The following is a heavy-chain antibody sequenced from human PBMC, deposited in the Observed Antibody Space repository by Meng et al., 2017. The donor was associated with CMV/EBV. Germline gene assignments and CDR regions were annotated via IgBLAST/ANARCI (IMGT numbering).Heavy chain of an antibody. CDR3: AKDPYSNYARPY. Sequence: GESLKISCAAPGFTFSSYAMSWVRQAPGKGLEWVSAISGSGGSTYYADSVKGRFTISRDNSKNTLYLQMNSLRAEDTAVYYCAKDPYSNYARPYWGQGTLVTVSS. CDR2: ISGSGGST. V-gene: IGHV3-23*01. D-gene: IGHD4-11*01. CDR1: GFTFSSYA. J-gene: IGHJ4*02.